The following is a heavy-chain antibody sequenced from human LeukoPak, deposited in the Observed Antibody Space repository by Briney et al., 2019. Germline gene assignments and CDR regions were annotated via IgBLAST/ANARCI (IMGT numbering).Heavy chain of an antibody. D-gene: IGHD1-14*01. J-gene: IGHJ6*03. Sequence: SETMSLTCTVSGGSISSSSYYWGWMRQPPGKGLEWIGSIYYSGSTYYNPSLKSRVTISVDTSKNQFSLKLSSVTAADTAVYYCARYNVYYYYMDVWGKGTTVTVSS. V-gene: IGHV4-39*01. CDR1: GGSISSSSYY. CDR3: ARYNVYYYYMDV. CDR2: IYYSGST.